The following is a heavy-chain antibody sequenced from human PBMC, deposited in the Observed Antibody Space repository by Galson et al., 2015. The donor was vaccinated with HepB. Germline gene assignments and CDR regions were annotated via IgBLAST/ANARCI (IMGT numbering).Heavy chain of an antibody. Sequence: PALVKPTQTLTLTCTFSGFSLRTSGVGVGWVRQPPGRALEWLALIYWDDDKLYSPSLKTRLTITKDTSKNQVVLTMTNMDPVDTATYYCARSLYCSGRTCYRFRRAFDFWGQGTMVTVSS. J-gene: IGHJ3*01. D-gene: IGHD2-15*01. CDR3: ARSLYCSGRTCYRFRRAFDF. CDR2: IYWDDDK. CDR1: GFSLRTSGVG. V-gene: IGHV2-5*02.